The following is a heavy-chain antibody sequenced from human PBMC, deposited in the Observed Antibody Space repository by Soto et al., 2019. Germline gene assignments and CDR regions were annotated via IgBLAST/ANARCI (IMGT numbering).Heavy chain of an antibody. CDR1: GFTFGDYA. D-gene: IGHD3-22*01. V-gene: IGHV3-49*04. CDR3: TRGCYYDSSGYYCAAFDI. CDR2: IRRKAYGGTT. Sequence: GGSLRLSCTASGFTFGDYAMSWVRQAPGKGLEWVGFIRRKAYGGTTEYAASVKGRSTISRDDSKSIAYLQMNSLKTEDTAVYYCTRGCYYDSSGYYCAAFDIWGQGTMVTVSS. J-gene: IGHJ3*02.